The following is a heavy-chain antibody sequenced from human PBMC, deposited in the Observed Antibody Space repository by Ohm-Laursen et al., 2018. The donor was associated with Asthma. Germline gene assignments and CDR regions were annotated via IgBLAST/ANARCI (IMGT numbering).Heavy chain of an antibody. CDR1: GYTFSRYS. CDR3: ARIGPEWELPGREYSLHH. D-gene: IGHD1-26*01. J-gene: IGHJ1*01. CDR2: ISTASSFI. V-gene: IGHV3-21*01. Sequence: SLRLSCAAPGYTFSRYSIHWVRQIPGKGLEWVASISTASSFIYYADSARGRFTTSRDNARNSVYLQMNSLRAEDTALYYCARIGPEWELPGREYSLHHWGEGTLVTVSS.